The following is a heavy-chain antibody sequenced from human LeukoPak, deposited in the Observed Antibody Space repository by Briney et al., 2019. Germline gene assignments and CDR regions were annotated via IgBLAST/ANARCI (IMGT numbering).Heavy chain of an antibody. V-gene: IGHV3-30*02. J-gene: IGHJ3*02. CDR3: AKGYYDFWSGHPDAFDI. D-gene: IGHD3-3*01. CDR1: GFTFSSYG. CDR2: IRYDGSNK. Sequence: GGSLRLSCAASGFTFSSYGMHWVRQAPGKGLEWVAFIRYDGSNKYYADSVKGRFTISRVNSKNTLYLQMNSLRAEDAAVYYCAKGYYDFWSGHPDAFDIWGQGTMVTVSS.